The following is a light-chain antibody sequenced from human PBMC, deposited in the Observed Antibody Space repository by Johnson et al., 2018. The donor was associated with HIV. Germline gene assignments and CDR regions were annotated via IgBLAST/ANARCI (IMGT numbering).Light chain of an antibody. Sequence: QSVLTQPPSVSAAPGQKVTISCSVSSSNIGNNYVSWYQQLPGTAPKLLIYENNKRPSGIPDRFSGSKSGTSATLDITGLQTGDEADYFCGTWDSSLSAYVFGTGTKVNVL. CDR3: GTWDSSLSAYV. V-gene: IGLV1-51*02. CDR1: SSNIGNNY. CDR2: ENN. J-gene: IGLJ1*01.